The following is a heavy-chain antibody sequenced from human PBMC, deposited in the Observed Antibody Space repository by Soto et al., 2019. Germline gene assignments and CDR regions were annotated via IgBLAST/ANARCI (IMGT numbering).Heavy chain of an antibody. J-gene: IGHJ4*02. CDR1: GFTFSSYA. Sequence: GGSLRLSCSASGFTFSSYAMHWVRQAPGKGLEYVSAISSNGGSTYYADSVKGRFTISRDNSKNTLYLQMSSLRAEDTAVYYCCIAVAGGYHYFDYWGQGTLVTVSS. CDR2: ISSNGGST. CDR3: CIAVAGGYHYFDY. D-gene: IGHD6-19*01. V-gene: IGHV3-64D*08.